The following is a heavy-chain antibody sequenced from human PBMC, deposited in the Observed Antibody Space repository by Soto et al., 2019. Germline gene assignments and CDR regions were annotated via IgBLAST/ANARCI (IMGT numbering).Heavy chain of an antibody. J-gene: IGHJ5*02. CDR3: ARLRIATNNYKWFDP. V-gene: IGHV4-31*03. CDR1: GAALNSGNYY. Sequence: SETLSLTCSVSGAALNSGNYYWSWIRQVPGKGLEWIGHIYVTGAADYNPSLRDRITISQDTSERQFSLNLRLVTAADTAVYYCARLRIATNNYKWFDPWGQGTLVTVSS. CDR2: IYVTGAA. D-gene: IGHD2-21*01.